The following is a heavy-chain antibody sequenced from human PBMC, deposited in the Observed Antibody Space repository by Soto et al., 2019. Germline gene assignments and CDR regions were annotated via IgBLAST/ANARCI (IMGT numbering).Heavy chain of an antibody. J-gene: IGHJ5*02. CDR3: ARFTVTTRKLNWFDP. V-gene: IGHV4-39*01. Sequence: QLQLQESGPGLVKPSETLSLTCTVSGGSISSSSYYWGWIRQPPGKGLEWIGSIYYSGSTYYNPSPKSRVTISVDTSKNQFSLKLSSVTAADTAVYYCARFTVTTRKLNWFDPWGQGTLVTVSS. CDR1: GGSISSSSYY. CDR2: IYYSGST. D-gene: IGHD4-4*01.